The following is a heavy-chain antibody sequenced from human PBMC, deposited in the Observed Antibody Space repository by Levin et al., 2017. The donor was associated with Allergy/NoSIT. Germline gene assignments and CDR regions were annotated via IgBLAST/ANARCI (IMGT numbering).Heavy chain of an antibody. CDR1: GGSFSGYY. V-gene: IGHV4-34*01. Sequence: PSETLSLTCAVYGGSFSGYYWSWIRQPPGKGLEWIGEINHSGSTNYNPSLKSRVTISVDTSKNQFSLKLSSVTAADTAVYYCAREPHSSSWFDYWGQGTLVTVSS. CDR3: AREPHSSSWFDY. D-gene: IGHD6-13*01. CDR2: INHSGST. J-gene: IGHJ4*02.